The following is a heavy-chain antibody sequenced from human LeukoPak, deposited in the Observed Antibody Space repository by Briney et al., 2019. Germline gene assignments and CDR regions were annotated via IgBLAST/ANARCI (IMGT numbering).Heavy chain of an antibody. Sequence: SVKVSCKASGGTFSSYAISWVRQAPGQGLEWMGGIIPIFGTANYAQKFQGRVTITTDESTSTAYMELSSLRSEDTAVYYCAVQGGDFWSGYFRFSGNTPAYLDYWGQGTLVTVPS. CDR1: GGTFSSYA. D-gene: IGHD3-3*01. CDR2: IIPIFGTA. J-gene: IGHJ4*02. CDR3: AVQGGDFWSGYFRFSGNTPAYLDY. V-gene: IGHV1-69*05.